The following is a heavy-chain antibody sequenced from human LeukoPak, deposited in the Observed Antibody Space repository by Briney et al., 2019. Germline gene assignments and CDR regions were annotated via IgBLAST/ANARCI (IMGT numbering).Heavy chain of an antibody. J-gene: IGHJ4*02. CDR1: GYSFTSYW. Sequence: GESLKISCKGSGYSFTSYWIGWVRQMPGKGLEWMGIIYPGDSDTRYSPSFQGQVTISVDKSISTAYVQWSSLQASDTAMYYCARRVLDYFEQWGLGSLVTVSS. D-gene: IGHD4/OR15-4a*01. CDR2: IYPGDSDT. V-gene: IGHV5-51*01. CDR3: ARRVLDYFEQ.